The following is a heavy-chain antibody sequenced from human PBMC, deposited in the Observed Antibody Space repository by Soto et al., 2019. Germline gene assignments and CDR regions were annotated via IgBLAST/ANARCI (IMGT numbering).Heavy chain of an antibody. CDR1: GGSITSSSHF. CDR2: IYFTGNT. D-gene: IGHD6-25*01. Sequence: SETLSLTCSASGGSITSSSHFWGWVRQPPGKGLEWSGTIYFTGNTYYPPSLKSRLTMSIDTSKNEFSLRLNSVTAADTAVYYCAGQTFTIAAASYGRSNWFDPWGPGTLVTVSS. CDR3: AGQTFTIAAASYGRSNWFDP. J-gene: IGHJ5*02. V-gene: IGHV4-39*01.